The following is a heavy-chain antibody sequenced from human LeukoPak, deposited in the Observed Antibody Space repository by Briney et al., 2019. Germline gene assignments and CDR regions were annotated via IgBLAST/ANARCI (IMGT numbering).Heavy chain of an antibody. CDR1: GGSISSSSYY. J-gene: IGHJ4*02. CDR3: ARAYSGSYLDY. CDR2: IYYSGST. V-gene: IGHV4-39*01. D-gene: IGHD1-26*01. Sequence: SETLSLTCTVSGGSISSSSYYWGWIRQPPGKGLEWIGSIYYSGSTYYNPSLKSRVTISVDTSKNQFPLKLSSVTAADTAVYYCARAYSGSYLDYWGQGTLVTVSS.